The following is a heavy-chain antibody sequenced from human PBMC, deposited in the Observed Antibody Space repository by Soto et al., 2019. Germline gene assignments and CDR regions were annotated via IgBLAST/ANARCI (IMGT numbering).Heavy chain of an antibody. Sequence: PSSTTFVTISPSGGSIGGGAYFWSVRRHAPRKGLECIGHIYDTGSSHYNPALEHRLTLSVDTSKNQFSLKLTSVTPSDTDAYHCANHKYFHDHTDWSLDYWRPRTLVTVSS. CDR3: ANHKYFHDHTDWSLDY. V-gene: IGHV4-30-4*01. J-gene: IGHJ4*02. CDR1: GGSIGGGAYF. CDR2: IYDTGSS. D-gene: IGHD3-22*01.